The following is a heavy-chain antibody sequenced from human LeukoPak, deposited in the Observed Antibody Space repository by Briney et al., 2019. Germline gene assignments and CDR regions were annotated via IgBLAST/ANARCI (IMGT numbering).Heavy chain of an antibody. V-gene: IGHV3-30-3*01. D-gene: IGHD6-19*01. CDR1: GFTFNSYA. CDR2: ISYDGSKK. Sequence: GGSLRLSRAASGFTFNSYAMHWVRQAPGKGLEWVALISYDGSKKFYADSVKGRFTISRDNSKNTLFLQMDSLRADDTAVYYCARGSIAVAGRGPFFDFWGQGTLVTVSS. J-gene: IGHJ4*02. CDR3: ARGSIAVAGRGPFFDF.